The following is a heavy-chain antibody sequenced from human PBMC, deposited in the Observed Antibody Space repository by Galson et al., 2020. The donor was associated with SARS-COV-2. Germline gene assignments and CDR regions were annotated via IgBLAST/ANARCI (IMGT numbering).Heavy chain of an antibody. Sequence: SETLSITCTVSGYSISSGYYWGWIRQPPGQGLEWIASTYHNGVTYYNPSLKSRATILVDTSKNQFSLKMISVTAADTAVYYCARGDYGDPVNFDYWGQGTLVPVSS. CDR1: GYSISSGYY. V-gene: IGHV4-38-2*02. CDR3: ARGDYGDPVNFDY. J-gene: IGHJ4*02. CDR2: TYHNGVT. D-gene: IGHD4-17*01.